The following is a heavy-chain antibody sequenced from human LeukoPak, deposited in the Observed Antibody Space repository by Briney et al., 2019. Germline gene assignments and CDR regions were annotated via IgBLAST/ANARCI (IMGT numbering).Heavy chain of an antibody. CDR1: GFTFSSYW. CDR3: AELGITMIGGV. J-gene: IGHJ6*04. Sequence: PGGSLRLSCAASGFTFSSYWMHWVRQAPGKGLVWVSRINSDGSSTSYADSVKGRFTISRDNAKNSLYLRMNSLRAEDTAVYYCAELGITMIGGVWGKGTTVTISS. CDR2: INSDGSST. D-gene: IGHD3-10*02. V-gene: IGHV3-74*01.